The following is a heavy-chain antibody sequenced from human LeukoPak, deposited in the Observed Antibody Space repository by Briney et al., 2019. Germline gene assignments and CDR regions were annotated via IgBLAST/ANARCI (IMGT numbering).Heavy chain of an antibody. V-gene: IGHV3-23*01. CDR2: IGGSGGSI. CDR1: GFTFSSYA. D-gene: IGHD2-15*01. J-gene: IGHJ1*01. Sequence: PGGSLRLSCAASGFTFSSYAMSWARQAPGKGLEWVSVIGGSGGSIYYADSVKGRFTISRDNSKNTLYLQMNSLKAEDTAVYYCAKDPPSHCSGGSCYSAEYFQHWGQGTLVTVSS. CDR3: AKDPPSHCSGGSCYSAEYFQH.